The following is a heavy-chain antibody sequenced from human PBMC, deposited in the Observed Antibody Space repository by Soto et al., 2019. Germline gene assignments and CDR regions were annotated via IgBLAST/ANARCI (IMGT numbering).Heavy chain of an antibody. CDR1: GFSLTTRGVG. CDR2: IYWDDDE. D-gene: IGHD3-10*01. J-gene: IGHJ4*02. CDR3: ARRPRGFSYYFDY. Sequence: QITLKESGPTLVKPTQTLTLTCTFSGFSLTTRGVGVGWIRQPPGKALEWLALIYWDDDEGYSPFLKSRLTTTTDTSKNQVVLTLTTMAPVDTATYYCARRPRGFSYYFDYWGQGTLVTVSS. V-gene: IGHV2-5*02.